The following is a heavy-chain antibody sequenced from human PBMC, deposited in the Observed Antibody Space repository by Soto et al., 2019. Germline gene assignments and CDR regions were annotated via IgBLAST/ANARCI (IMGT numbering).Heavy chain of an antibody. CDR2: INPSGGST. D-gene: IGHD3-16*01. Sequence: ASVKVSCKASGYTFTSYYRHWVRQAPGQGLEWMGIINPSGGSTSYAQKFQGRVTMTRDTSTSTVYMELSSLRSEDTAVYYCARVGGDGYNYYYGMDVWGQGTTVTVSS. V-gene: IGHV1-46*01. J-gene: IGHJ6*02. CDR3: ARVGGDGYNYYYGMDV. CDR1: GYTFTSYY.